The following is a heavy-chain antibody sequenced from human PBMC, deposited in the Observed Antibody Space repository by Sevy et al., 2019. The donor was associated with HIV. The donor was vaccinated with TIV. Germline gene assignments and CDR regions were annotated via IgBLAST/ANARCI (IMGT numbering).Heavy chain of an antibody. J-gene: IGHJ6*02. D-gene: IGHD6-13*01. CDR1: GFTFSSHD. Sequence: GGSLRLSCAASGFTFSSHDMHWVRQATGKGLEWVSAIGTAGDPYYPGSVKGRFTISRENAKNSLNLQMNSLRAGDTAVYYCARAARIAAAGTYYYYGMDVWGQGTTVTVSS. CDR3: ARAARIAAAGTYYYYGMDV. CDR2: IGTAGDP. V-gene: IGHV3-13*05.